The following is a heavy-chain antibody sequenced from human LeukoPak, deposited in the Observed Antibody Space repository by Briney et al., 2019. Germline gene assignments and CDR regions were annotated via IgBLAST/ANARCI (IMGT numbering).Heavy chain of an antibody. D-gene: IGHD3-10*01. CDR3: EKGHYYYGSESYYNLGY. CDR2: ISGSGAIT. CDR1: GFTFSSYA. J-gene: IGHJ4*02. V-gene: IGHV3-23*01. Sequence: GGSLRLSCAAAGFTFSSYAVSWVRQAPGKGLEWVSVISGSGAITYHADSVKGRFTISRDNSKNTVYLQMNSLRAEDTAVYFCEKGHYYYGSESYYNLGYWGQGTLVTVSS.